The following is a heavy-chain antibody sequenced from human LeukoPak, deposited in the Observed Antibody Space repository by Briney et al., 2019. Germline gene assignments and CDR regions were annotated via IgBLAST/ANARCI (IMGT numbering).Heavy chain of an antibody. V-gene: IGHV3-7*01. CDR1: GFTFGTYW. CDR2: IKRDGSEK. Sequence: LAGGSLRLSCATSGFTFGTYWMSWVRQAPGKGLEWVANIKRDGSEKYYVDSVKGRFTISRDKAKNSLYLQLNSLRAEDTAVYYCANGDGFDYWGQGTLVTVSS. CDR3: ANGDGFDY. D-gene: IGHD5-24*01. J-gene: IGHJ4*02.